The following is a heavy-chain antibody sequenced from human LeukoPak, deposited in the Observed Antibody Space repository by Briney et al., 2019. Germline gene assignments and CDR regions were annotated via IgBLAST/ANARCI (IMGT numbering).Heavy chain of an antibody. CDR1: GFTFSSDS. CDR3: ARDRSYPGAFDY. D-gene: IGHD1-26*01. V-gene: IGHV3-21*01. Sequence: GGSLRLSCAASGFTFSSDSMNWVRQAPGKGRGWVSSISSSSSYIYYADSVKGRFTISRDNAKNSLYLQMNSLRAEDTAVYYCARDRSYPGAFDYWGQGTLVTVSS. CDR2: ISSSSSYI. J-gene: IGHJ4*02.